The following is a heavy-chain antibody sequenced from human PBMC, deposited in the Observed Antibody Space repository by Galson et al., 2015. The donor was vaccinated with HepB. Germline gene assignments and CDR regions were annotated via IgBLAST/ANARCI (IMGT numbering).Heavy chain of an antibody. V-gene: IGHV3-30*18. J-gene: IGHJ5*02. CDR3: AKGGPGRIGMMINISLEFDP. CDR1: GFSFSNYA. Sequence: SLRLSCASSGFSFSNYAIHWVRQAPGKGLEWMAVISYDGSFRYYSDSVKGRLTVSRDPSRSILYLQMNRLRVDDTAVYYCAKGGPGRIGMMINISLEFDPWGQGTLVIVSS. D-gene: IGHD3-16*01. CDR2: ISYDGSFR.